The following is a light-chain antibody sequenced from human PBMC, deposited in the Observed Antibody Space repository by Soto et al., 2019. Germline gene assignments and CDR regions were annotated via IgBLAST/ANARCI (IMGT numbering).Light chain of an antibody. CDR3: QHYKTYMYT. CDR1: QSTDSW. Sequence: DIQMTQSPSTLSASVGDRVTITCRASQSTDSWFAWYQQKPGKAPKLLIYRASILESAVPSRFSGSGSGTEFTLTISSLQPDDFATHYCQHYKTYMYTFAQGTKLEIK. V-gene: IGKV1-5*03. CDR2: RAS. J-gene: IGKJ2*01.